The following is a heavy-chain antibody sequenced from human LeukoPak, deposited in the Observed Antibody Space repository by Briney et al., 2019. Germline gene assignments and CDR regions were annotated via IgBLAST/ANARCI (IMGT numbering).Heavy chain of an antibody. CDR3: ARALPRWLRFDY. CDR2: ISSSGSTI. D-gene: IGHD5-12*01. Sequence: PGGSLRLSCAASGFTFSSYEMNWVRQAPGKGLEWVSYISSSGSTIYYADSVKGRFTISRDNAKSSLYLQMNSLRAEDTAVYYCARALPRWLRFDYWGQGTLVTVSS. CDR1: GFTFSSYE. V-gene: IGHV3-48*03. J-gene: IGHJ4*02.